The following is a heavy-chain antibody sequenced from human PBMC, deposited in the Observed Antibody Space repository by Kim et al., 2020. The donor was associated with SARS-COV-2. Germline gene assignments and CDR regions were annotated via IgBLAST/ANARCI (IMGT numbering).Heavy chain of an antibody. V-gene: IGHV3-21*01. D-gene: IGHD6-19*01. Sequence: YYANSVKGRFTISRDNAKNSLYLQMNGLRAEDTAVYYCARDVLAVAGKDYWGQGTLVTVSS. J-gene: IGHJ4*02. CDR3: ARDVLAVAGKDY.